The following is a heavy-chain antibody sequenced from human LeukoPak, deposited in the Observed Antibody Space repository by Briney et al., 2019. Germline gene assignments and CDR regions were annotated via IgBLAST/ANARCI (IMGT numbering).Heavy chain of an antibody. Sequence: PGGSLRLSCAASGFTVRSNYMNWVRRAPGKGLEWVSAIYSDGNTYYADSVKGRFTLSRDNSKNTLYLQMNSLRAEDTAVYYCAKGAKVGPAAMDYWGQGTLVTVSS. J-gene: IGHJ4*02. CDR2: IYSDGNT. D-gene: IGHD2-2*01. V-gene: IGHV3-53*01. CDR3: AKGAKVGPAAMDY. CDR1: GFTVRSNY.